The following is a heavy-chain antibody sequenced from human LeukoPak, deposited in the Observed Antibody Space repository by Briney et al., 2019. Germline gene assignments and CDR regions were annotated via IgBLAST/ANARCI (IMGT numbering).Heavy chain of an antibody. CDR3: ARRYCSGGSCYSDY. CDR1: GYTFTGYY. CDR2: INPNSGGT. Sequence: ASVKVSCKASGYTFTGYYMHWVRQAPGQGLKWMGWINPNSGGTNYAQKFQGRVTMTRDTSISTAYMELSRLRSDDTAVYYCARRYCSGGSCYSDYWGQGTLVTVSS. V-gene: IGHV1-2*02. J-gene: IGHJ4*02. D-gene: IGHD2-15*01.